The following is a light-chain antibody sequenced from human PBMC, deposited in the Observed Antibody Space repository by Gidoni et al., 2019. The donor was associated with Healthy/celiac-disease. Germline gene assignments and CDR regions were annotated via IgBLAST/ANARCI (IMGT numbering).Light chain of an antibody. CDR3: SSYTSSSTLV. J-gene: IGLJ2*01. CDR2: DVS. CDR1: SSHVGGYNY. V-gene: IGLV2-14*03. Sequence: HSPLSMLAPLFWSPRQQITISCTGTSSHVGGYNYVSWYQQHPGKAPKLMIYDVSNRPSGVSNRFSGSKSGNTASLTISGLQAEDEADYYCSSYTSSSTLVFGGGTKLTVL.